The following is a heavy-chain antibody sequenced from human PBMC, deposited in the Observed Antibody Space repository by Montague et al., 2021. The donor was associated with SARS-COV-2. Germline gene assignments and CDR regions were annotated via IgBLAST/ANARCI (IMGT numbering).Heavy chain of an antibody. CDR1: GGSITGYY. CDR3: VRDHPYGGPRGAYDI. Sequence: SETLSLTCTVSGGSITGYYWSWLRRSPGKGLEWIAHIYDGGAVNYNPSLRSRVTISTDTSKNQLSLKVNSVTAADTAVYYCVRDHPYGGPRGAYDIWGQGTVVTVAS. J-gene: IGHJ3*02. D-gene: IGHD4-23*01. CDR2: IYDGGAV. V-gene: IGHV4-59*01.